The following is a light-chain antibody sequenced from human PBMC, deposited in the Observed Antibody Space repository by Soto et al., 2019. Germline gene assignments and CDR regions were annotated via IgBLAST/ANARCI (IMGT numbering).Light chain of an antibody. CDR2: DAS. V-gene: IGKV3-11*01. CDR3: QQRSNWST. J-gene: IGKJ5*01. CDR1: QSVSSY. Sequence: EIVLTQSPATLSLSPGERATLSCRASQSVSSYLAWYQQKPGQAPRLLIYDASNRATGIPARFSGSGSGTDFTLAISSLVPEDFAVFYCQQRSNWSTFGQGTRLEIK.